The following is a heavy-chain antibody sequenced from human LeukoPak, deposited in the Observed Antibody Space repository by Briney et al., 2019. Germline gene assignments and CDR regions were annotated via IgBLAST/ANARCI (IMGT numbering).Heavy chain of an antibody. CDR3: ARAYGSGSSYHPDY. CDR1: GYTFTAYY. Sequence: ASVKVSCKASGYTFTAYYMHWVRQAPGQGLEWMGWINPNSGGTNSSQKFQDRVTLARDTSISTAYMELGSLRSDDTAIYYCARAYGSGSSYHPDYWGQGTLVTVSS. V-gene: IGHV1-2*02. D-gene: IGHD3-10*01. CDR2: INPNSGGT. J-gene: IGHJ4*02.